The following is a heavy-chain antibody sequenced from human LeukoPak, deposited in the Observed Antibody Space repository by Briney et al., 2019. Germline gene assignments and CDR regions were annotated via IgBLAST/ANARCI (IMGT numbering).Heavy chain of an antibody. J-gene: IGHJ6*02. V-gene: IGHV7-4-1*02. CDR3: ARVVGQKGFGYYYGMDV. CDR2: INTNTGNP. CDR1: GYTFTSYA. D-gene: IGHD3-10*01. Sequence: EASVKVSCKASGYTFTSYAMNWVRQAPGQGLEWMGWINTNTGNPTYAQGFTGRFVFSLDTSVSTAYLQISSLKAEDTAVYYCARVVGQKGFGYYYGMDVWGQGTTVTVSS.